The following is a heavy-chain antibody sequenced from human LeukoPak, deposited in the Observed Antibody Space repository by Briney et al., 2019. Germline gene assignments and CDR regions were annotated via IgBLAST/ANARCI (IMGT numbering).Heavy chain of an antibody. CDR1: GGSISSGSYY. Sequence: PSETLSLTCTVSGGSISSGSYYWSWIRQPAGKGLEWIGRIYTSGSTNYNPSLKSRVTISVDTSKNQFSLKLSSVTAADTAVYYCARVMGWGYFDYWGQGTLVTVSS. CDR2: IYTSGST. V-gene: IGHV4-61*02. D-gene: IGHD2-8*01. J-gene: IGHJ4*02. CDR3: ARVMGWGYFDY.